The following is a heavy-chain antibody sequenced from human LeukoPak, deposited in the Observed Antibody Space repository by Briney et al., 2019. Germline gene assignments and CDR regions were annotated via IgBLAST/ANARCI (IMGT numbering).Heavy chain of an antibody. D-gene: IGHD3-10*01. V-gene: IGHV3-7*03. J-gene: IGHJ6*03. CDR2: IKQDGSEQ. CDR1: GFTFSWYS. CDR3: ARVLSGRGSLYDYYYYMDV. Sequence: GGSLRLSCAASGFTFSWYSMSWVRQAPGKGLEWVANIKQDGSEQYYEDSVKGRFTISRDNANNSLSLQMNSLRAEDTAVYYCARVLSGRGSLYDYYYYMDVWGKGTTVTISS.